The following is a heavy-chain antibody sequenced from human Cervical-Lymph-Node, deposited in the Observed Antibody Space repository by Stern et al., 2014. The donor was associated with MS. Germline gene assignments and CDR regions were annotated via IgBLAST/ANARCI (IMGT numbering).Heavy chain of an antibody. Sequence: VHLVESGGGVVQPGRSLRLTCAASGFSFSRYAMHWVRQAPGKGLEWVALIWYDGSNPYYADSVTGRFTISRDNFKNTLYLQMNSLRAEDTAVYYCASAYSSSHHYFDYWGQGTLVTVSS. J-gene: IGHJ4*02. D-gene: IGHD6-13*01. V-gene: IGHV3-33*01. CDR2: IWYDGSNP. CDR1: GFSFSRYA. CDR3: ASAYSSSHHYFDY.